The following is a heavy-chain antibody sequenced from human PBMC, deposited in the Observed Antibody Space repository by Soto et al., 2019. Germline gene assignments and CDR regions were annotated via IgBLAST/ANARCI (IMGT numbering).Heavy chain of an antibody. J-gene: IGHJ4*02. CDR3: AKSMVGTHDYGDFDY. CDR1: GGTFSSYA. Sequence: QVQLVQSGAEVKKPGSSVKVSCKASGGTFSSYAISWVRQAPGQGLEWMGGIIPIFGTANYAQKFQGRVTITVDESTSTAYMELSSLRSEDTAVYYCAKSMVGTHDYGDFDYWGQGTLVTVSS. CDR2: IIPIFGTA. V-gene: IGHV1-69*01. D-gene: IGHD4-17*01.